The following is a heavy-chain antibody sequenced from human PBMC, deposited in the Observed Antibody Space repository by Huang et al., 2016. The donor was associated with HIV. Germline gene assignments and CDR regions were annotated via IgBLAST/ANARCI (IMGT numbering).Heavy chain of an antibody. CDR2: IVPGYSGP. Sequence: EVQLVQSGAEVKKPGESLKISCKGSGFRFRSNWIGWVRQMPGKGLEWWVIIVPGYSGPIDIPSFQGQVTISADKSINTSYLQWSSLKASDTAMYYCVRLIGSPSFYYGLDVWGQGTTVTVSS. V-gene: IGHV5-51*01. J-gene: IGHJ6*02. CDR3: VRLIGSPSFYYGLDV. D-gene: IGHD3-10*01. CDR1: GFRFRSNW.